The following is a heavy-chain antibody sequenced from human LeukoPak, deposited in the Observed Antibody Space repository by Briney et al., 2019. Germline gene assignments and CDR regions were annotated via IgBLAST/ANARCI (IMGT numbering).Heavy chain of an antibody. J-gene: IGHJ6*03. V-gene: IGHV3-21*01. CDR3: TRVEETATTAAIIRKYSYYYYYMDV. Sequence: GGSLRLSCAASGFTFSSYNMNWVRQAPGKGLEWVSSISSSSGYIYYADSVKGRFTISRDNAKNSLYLQMSSLRAEDTAVYYCTRVEETATTAAIIRKYSYYYYYMDVWGKGNTVTVSS. CDR1: GFTFSSYN. D-gene: IGHD4-11*01. CDR2: ISSSSGYI.